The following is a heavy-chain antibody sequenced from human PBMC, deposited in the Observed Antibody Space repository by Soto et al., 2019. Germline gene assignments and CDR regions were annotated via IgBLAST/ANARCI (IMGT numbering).Heavy chain of an antibody. CDR2: IYYSGST. V-gene: IGHV4-30-4*01. Sequence: TLSLTCTVSGGSISSGDYYWSWIRQPPGKGLEWIGYIYYSGSTYYNPSLKSRVTISVDTSKNQFSLELSSVTAADTAVYYCAGSYDYVWGSYQDYWGQGTLVTVSS. CDR1: GGSISSGDYY. J-gene: IGHJ4*02. CDR3: AGSYDYVWGSYQDY. D-gene: IGHD3-16*02.